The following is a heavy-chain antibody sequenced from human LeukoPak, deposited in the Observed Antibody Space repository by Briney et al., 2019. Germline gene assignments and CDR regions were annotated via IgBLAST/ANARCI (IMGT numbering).Heavy chain of an antibody. CDR3: ARDGGLGIAAAGTKFGNWFDP. CDR1: GYTFTSYY. V-gene: IGHV1-46*01. Sequence: ASVKVSCKASGYTFTSYYMHWVRQAPGQGLEWMGIINPSGGSTSYAQKFQGRVTMTRDTSTSTVYMELSSLRSEDTAVYYCARDGGLGIAAAGTKFGNWFDPWGQGTLVTVSS. D-gene: IGHD6-13*01. J-gene: IGHJ5*02. CDR2: INPSGGST.